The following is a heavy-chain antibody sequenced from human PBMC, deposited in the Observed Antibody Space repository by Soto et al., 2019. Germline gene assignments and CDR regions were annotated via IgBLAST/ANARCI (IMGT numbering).Heavy chain of an antibody. CDR1: GYTLTELS. Sequence: RASVKVSCKVSGYTLTELSMHCVRQAPGKGLEWMGGFDPEDGETIYAQKFQGRVTMTEDTSTDTAYMELSSLRSEDTAVYYCATGSSSPDYYYYYGMDVWGQGTTVTVSS. CDR2: FDPEDGET. J-gene: IGHJ6*02. CDR3: ATGSSSPDYYYYYGMDV. V-gene: IGHV1-24*01. D-gene: IGHD6-6*01.